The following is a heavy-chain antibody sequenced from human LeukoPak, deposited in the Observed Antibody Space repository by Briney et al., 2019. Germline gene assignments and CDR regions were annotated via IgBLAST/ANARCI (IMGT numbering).Heavy chain of an antibody. J-gene: IGHJ3*02. V-gene: IGHV3-30*03. CDR1: GFTFSSYG. CDR2: ISYDGSNK. CDR3: VRGGIVVVPAALDS. Sequence: GGSLRLSCAASGFTFSSYGMHGVRQAPGKGLEWVAVISYDGSNKYYADSVKGRFTISRDNSKNTLYLQMNSLRAEDTAVYYCVRGGIVVVPAALDSCGQGTMVTVSS. D-gene: IGHD2-2*01.